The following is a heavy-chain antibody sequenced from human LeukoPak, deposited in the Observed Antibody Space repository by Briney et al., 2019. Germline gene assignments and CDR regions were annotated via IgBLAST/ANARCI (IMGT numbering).Heavy chain of an antibody. D-gene: IGHD1-26*01. CDR2: ISSSSSYI. Sequence: GGSLRLSCAGSGLKFDDYGMSWIRQAPGKGLEWVSSISSSSSYIYYADSVKGRFTISRDNAKNSLYLQMNSLRAEDTAVYYCARDVGATNLYWYYYMDVWGKGTTVTVSS. J-gene: IGHJ6*03. CDR1: GLKFDDYG. CDR3: ARDVGATNLYWYYYMDV. V-gene: IGHV3-21*01.